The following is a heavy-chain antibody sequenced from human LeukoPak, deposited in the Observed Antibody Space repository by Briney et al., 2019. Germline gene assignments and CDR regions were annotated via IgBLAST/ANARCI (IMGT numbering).Heavy chain of an antibody. CDR2: IKQDRSEK. CDR1: GFTFSNYW. J-gene: IGHJ4*02. D-gene: IGHD3-9*01. V-gene: IGHV3-7*03. Sequence: GGSLRLSCAASGFTFSNYWMSWVRQAPGKGLEWVANIKQDRSEKYYVDSVKGRFTISRDNSKNTLYLQMNSLRAEDTAIYYCAKVLVVIPLGDSWGQGTLVTVSS. CDR3: AKVLVVIPLGDS.